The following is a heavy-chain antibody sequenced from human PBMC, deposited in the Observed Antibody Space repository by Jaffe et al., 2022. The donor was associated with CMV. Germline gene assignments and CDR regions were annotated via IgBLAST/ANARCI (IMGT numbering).Heavy chain of an antibody. CDR3: ARHHPELFPYWFDP. Sequence: QLQLQESGPGLVKPSETLSLTCTVSGGSISSSSYYWGWIRQPPGKGLEWIGSIYYSGSTYYNPSLKSRVTISVDTSKNQFSLKLSSVTAADTAVYYCARHHPELFPYWFDPWGQGTLVTVSS. J-gene: IGHJ5*02. CDR2: IYYSGST. V-gene: IGHV4-39*01. CDR1: GGSISSSSYY. D-gene: IGHD1-7*01.